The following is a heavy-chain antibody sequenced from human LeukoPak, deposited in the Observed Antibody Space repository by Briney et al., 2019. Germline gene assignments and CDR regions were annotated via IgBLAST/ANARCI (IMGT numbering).Heavy chain of an antibody. CDR1: GFTFSSYG. J-gene: IGHJ4*02. Sequence: GGSLRLSCAASGFTFSSYGMHWVRQAPGKGLEWVAVISYDGSNKYYADSVKGRFTISRDNSKNTLYLQMNSLRAEDTAVYYCARVNSGSYYGYFDYWGQGTLVTVSS. V-gene: IGHV3-30*03. CDR2: ISYDGSNK. D-gene: IGHD1-26*01. CDR3: ARVNSGSYYGYFDY.